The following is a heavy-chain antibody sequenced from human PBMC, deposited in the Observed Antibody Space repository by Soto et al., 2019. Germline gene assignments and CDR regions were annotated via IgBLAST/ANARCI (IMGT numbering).Heavy chain of an antibody. CDR2: ISSFNGT. Sequence: GQLVQSVADVKKYGAAVRVSCRASGFACSSYGINWVRQAPGQGIEWMGWISSFNGTRYAQKLQGRVTLATATPTTTAYLEPGALKSDDTAVYYCARDLRGFCMRCNCYGDFDYWGEGTLITVSS. CDR1: GFACSSYG. CDR3: ARDLRGFCMRCNCYGDFDY. V-gene: IGHV1-18*01. D-gene: IGHD2-2*01. J-gene: IGHJ4*02.